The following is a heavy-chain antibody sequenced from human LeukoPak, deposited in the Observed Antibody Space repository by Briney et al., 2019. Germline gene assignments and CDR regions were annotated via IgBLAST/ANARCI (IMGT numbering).Heavy chain of an antibody. Sequence: GASVKVSCKASGGTFSSYAISWVRQAPGQGLEWMGGIIPIFGTANYAQKFQGRVTITADESTSTAYMELSSLRSEDTAVYYCARGSAYCSGGSCYSGKGGTYYYYYMDVWGKGTTVTVSS. V-gene: IGHV1-69*01. J-gene: IGHJ6*03. CDR1: GGTFSSYA. D-gene: IGHD2-15*01. CDR3: ARGSAYCSGGSCYSGKGGTYYYYYMDV. CDR2: IIPIFGTA.